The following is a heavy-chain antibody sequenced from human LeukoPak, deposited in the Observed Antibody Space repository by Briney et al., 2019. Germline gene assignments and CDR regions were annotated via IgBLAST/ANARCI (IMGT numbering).Heavy chain of an antibody. CDR3: ANGGAYQPNWFDP. CDR2: ISGSGGST. CDR1: GFTFSSYA. D-gene: IGHD2-2*01. J-gene: IGHJ5*02. Sequence: PGGSLRPSCAASGFTFSSYAMSWVRQAPGKGLEWVSAISGSGGSTYYADSVKGRFTISRDDSKNTLYPQMNSLRAEDTAVYYCANGGAYQPNWFDPWGQGTLVTVSS. V-gene: IGHV3-23*01.